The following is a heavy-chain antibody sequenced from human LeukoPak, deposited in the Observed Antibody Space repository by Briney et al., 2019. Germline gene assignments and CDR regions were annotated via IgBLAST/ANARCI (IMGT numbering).Heavy chain of an antibody. J-gene: IGHJ6*03. CDR2: ISYDGTNK. Sequence: GGSLRLSCAASGFTFSNYGMNWVRQAPGKGLEWVAVISYDGTNKYYADSVKGRFTISRDNSKNTLYLQMNSLRAEDTAIYYCAKAGIGGDYYMDVWGKGTTVTVSS. CDR3: AKAGIGGDYYMDV. V-gene: IGHV3-30*18. D-gene: IGHD3-16*01. CDR1: GFTFSNYG.